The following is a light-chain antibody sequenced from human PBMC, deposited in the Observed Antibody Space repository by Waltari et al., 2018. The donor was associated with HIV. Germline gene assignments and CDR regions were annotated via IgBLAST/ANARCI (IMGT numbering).Light chain of an antibody. CDR2: DTS. CDR1: TGAVTSGHY. V-gene: IGLV7-46*01. Sequence: QAVVTQEPSLTVSPGGTVTLTCGSTTGAVTSGHYPYWFQQKPGQAPRTLIYDTSNKQSWTPARVSGSLLGGRAALTLSGAQPEDEAEYYCLLSYSGARPHVVFGGGTKLTVL. J-gene: IGLJ2*01. CDR3: LLSYSGARPHVV.